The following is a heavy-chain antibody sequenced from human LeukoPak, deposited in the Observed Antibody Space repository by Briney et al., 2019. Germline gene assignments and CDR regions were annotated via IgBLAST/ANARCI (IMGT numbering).Heavy chain of an antibody. CDR1: GFTFSNGW. V-gene: IGHV3-15*01. J-gene: IGHJ4*01. CDR3: SLSKAYCGGDCFSP. Sequence: PGGSLRLSCAASGFTFSNGWMNWVRQAPGKGLEWVGRIKSKPAGGTIDYAAPVKGRFTISRDDSKNTLFLQMSGLKTEDTAVYYCSLSKAYCGGDCFSPWSQGTLVTVSS. D-gene: IGHD2-21*02. CDR2: IKSKPAGGTI.